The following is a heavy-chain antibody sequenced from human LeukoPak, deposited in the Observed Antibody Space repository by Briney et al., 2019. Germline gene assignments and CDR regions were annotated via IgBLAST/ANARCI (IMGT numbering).Heavy chain of an antibody. Sequence: PSETLSLTCAVYGGSFSGYYWSWIRQPPGKGLEWIGEINHGGSTNYNPSLKSRVTISVDTSKNQFSLKLSSVTAADTAVYYCARGRALIGRYSSTGGYYFDYWGQGTLVTVSS. J-gene: IGHJ4*02. CDR1: GGSFSGYY. CDR3: ARGRALIGRYSSTGGYYFDY. D-gene: IGHD5-18*01. CDR2: INHGGST. V-gene: IGHV4-34*01.